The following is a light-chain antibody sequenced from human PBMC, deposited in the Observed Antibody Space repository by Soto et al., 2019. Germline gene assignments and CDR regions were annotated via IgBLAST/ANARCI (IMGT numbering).Light chain of an antibody. CDR3: SSFTSSNTYV. CDR2: DVN. Sequence: QSVLTQPPSVPGSPGQPVAISCTGTSSDIGAYNRVSWYQQPPGTAPKLMIYDVNNRPSGVPDRFSGSKSGNTASLTISGLQADDEADYYCSSFTSSNTYVFGTGTKVTVL. V-gene: IGLV2-18*02. CDR1: SSDIGAYNR. J-gene: IGLJ1*01.